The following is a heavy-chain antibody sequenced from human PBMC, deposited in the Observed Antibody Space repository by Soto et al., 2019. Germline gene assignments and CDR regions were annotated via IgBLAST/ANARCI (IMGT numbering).Heavy chain of an antibody. CDR2: IDHSGSS. CDR3: XXXXXXXXXXXADDFWRLGRYYYMDV. Sequence: QVQLQQGGAGLLKPSDTLSLTCGVYGGSFSGYYWNWIRQPPGKGLEWIGEIDHSGSSNFNPFLKSRVTISVDTSKNQFSLKLXXXXXXXXXXXXXXXXXXXXXXXXADDFWRLGRYYYMDVWGKGTPVTVSS. V-gene: IGHV4-34*01. J-gene: IGHJ6*03. D-gene: IGHD3-3*01. CDR1: GGSFSGYY.